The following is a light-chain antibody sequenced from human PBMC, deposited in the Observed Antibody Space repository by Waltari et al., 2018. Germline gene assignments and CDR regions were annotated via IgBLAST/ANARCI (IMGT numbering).Light chain of an antibody. CDR3: AAWDDSLSGRV. Sequence: SSNIGKSFVTWYQQFPGTAPKILIFNSNNRPSGVPDRFSGSKSGTSASLAISGLRSEDEADYYCAAWDDSLSGRVFGGGTKLTV. CDR1: SSNIGKSF. V-gene: IGLV1-47*01. CDR2: NSN. J-gene: IGLJ3*02.